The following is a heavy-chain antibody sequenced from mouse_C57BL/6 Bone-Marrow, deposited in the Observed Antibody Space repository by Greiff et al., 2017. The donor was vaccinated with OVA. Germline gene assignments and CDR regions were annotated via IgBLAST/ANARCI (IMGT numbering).Heavy chain of an antibody. V-gene: IGHV1-55*01. CDR2: IYPGSGST. D-gene: IGHD1-1*01. CDR3: ARGIYYYGSSYGYAMDY. CDR1: GYTFTSYW. J-gene: IGHJ4*01. Sequence: QVQLKQPGAELVKPGASVKMSCKASGYTFTSYWITWVKQRPGQGLEWIGDIYPGSGSTNYNEKFKSKATLTVDTSSSTAYMQLSSLTSEDSAVYYCARGIYYYGSSYGYAMDYWGQGTSVTVSS.